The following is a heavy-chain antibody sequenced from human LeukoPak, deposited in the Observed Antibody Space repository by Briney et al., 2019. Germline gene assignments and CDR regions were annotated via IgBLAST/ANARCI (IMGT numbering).Heavy chain of an antibody. CDR1: GFTFSSYA. D-gene: IGHD6-13*01. CDR3: AKDEVLYSSSWNRGLGLH. Sequence: GGSLRLSCAASGFTFSSYAMSWVRQAPGKGLEWVSAISGSGGSTYYADSVKGRFTISRDNSKNTLYLQMNSLRAEDTAVYYCAKDEVLYSSSWNRGLGLHWGQGTLVTVSS. J-gene: IGHJ4*02. V-gene: IGHV3-23*01. CDR2: ISGSGGST.